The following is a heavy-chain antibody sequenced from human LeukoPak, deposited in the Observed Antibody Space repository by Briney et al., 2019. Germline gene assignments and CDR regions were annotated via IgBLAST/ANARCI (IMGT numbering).Heavy chain of an antibody. J-gene: IGHJ4*02. CDR3: ARSGFSTGFYLDF. CDR1: GYTFTGQF. D-gene: IGHD6-19*01. CDR2: IDPPSGAP. V-gene: IGHV1-2*02. Sequence: ASVKVSCKASGYTFTGQFIHWLRPAPGQGLDWMGWIDPPSGAPHYAPKFQDRVTMTRDTSIATAYLEVHRLKSDDTAVYYCARSGFSTGFYLDFWGQGTLISVSS.